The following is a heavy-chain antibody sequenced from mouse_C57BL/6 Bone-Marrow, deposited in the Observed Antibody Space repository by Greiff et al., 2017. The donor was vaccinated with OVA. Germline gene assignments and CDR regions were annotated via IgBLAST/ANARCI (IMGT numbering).Heavy chain of an antibody. V-gene: IGHV2-2*01. CDR3: ARLPLYYYGSSY. Sequence: VHLVESGPGLVQPSQSLSITCTVSGFSLTSYGVHWVRQSPGKGLEWLGVIWSGGSTDYNAAFISRLSISKDNSKSQVFFKMNSLQADDTAIYYCARLPLYYYGSSYWGQGTSVTVSS. CDR2: IWSGGST. J-gene: IGHJ4*01. CDR1: GFSLTSYG. D-gene: IGHD1-1*01.